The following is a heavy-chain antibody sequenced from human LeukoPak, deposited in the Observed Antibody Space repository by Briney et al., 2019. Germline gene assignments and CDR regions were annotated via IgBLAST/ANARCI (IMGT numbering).Heavy chain of an antibody. J-gene: IGHJ5*02. V-gene: IGHV4-39*01. D-gene: IGHD3-10*01. Sequence: GSLRLSCAASGFTFSRYSMNWVRQAPGKGLEWIGSIYYSGSTYYNPSLKSRVTISVDTSKNQFSLKLSSVTAADTAVYYCARHHITMVRGVSLGWFDPWGQGTLVTVSS. CDR1: GFTFSRYSMN. CDR2: IYYSGST. CDR3: ARHHITMVRGVSLGWFDP.